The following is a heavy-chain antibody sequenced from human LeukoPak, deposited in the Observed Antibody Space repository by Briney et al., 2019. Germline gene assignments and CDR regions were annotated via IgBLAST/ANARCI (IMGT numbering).Heavy chain of an antibody. CDR3: EREPSKVVAVAGIDY. CDR2: ISAYNGNT. CDR1: GYTFTSYG. J-gene: IGHJ4*02. V-gene: IGHV1-18*04. D-gene: IGHD6-19*01. Sequence: ASVKVSCKASGYTFTSYGITWVRQAPGQGLEWMGWISAYNGNTNYAQKLQGRVTMTTDTSTSTAYMELRSLRSDDTAVYYCEREPSKVVAVAGIDYWGQGTLVTVSS.